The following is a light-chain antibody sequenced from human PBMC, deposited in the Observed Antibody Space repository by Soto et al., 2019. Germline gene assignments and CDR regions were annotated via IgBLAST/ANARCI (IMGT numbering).Light chain of an antibody. CDR3: QQYNTYPYT. CDR2: QAS. CDR1: QSISVW. Sequence: DIQMTQSPSTLSASVGDRVTITYRASQSISVWLAWYQQKPGKAPNLLIYQASTLESGVTSRFSGSGSGTEFTLTIGSLQPDDFATYFCQQYNTYPYTFGQGTKVDIK. V-gene: IGKV1-5*03. J-gene: IGKJ2*01.